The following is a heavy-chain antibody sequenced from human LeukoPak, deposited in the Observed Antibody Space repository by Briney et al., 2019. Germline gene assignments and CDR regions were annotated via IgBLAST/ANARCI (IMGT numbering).Heavy chain of an antibody. J-gene: IGHJ4*02. Sequence: QPGRSLRLSCAASGFTFDDYAMHWVRQAPGKGLEWVSGISWNSRRIGYADSVKGRFTISRDNAKNSLFLQLNSLRTEDTALHYCAKDVGYSFAGFDYWGLGALVTVSS. CDR1: GFTFDDYA. D-gene: IGHD5-18*01. CDR3: AKDVGYSFAGFDY. CDR2: ISWNSRRI. V-gene: IGHV3-9*01.